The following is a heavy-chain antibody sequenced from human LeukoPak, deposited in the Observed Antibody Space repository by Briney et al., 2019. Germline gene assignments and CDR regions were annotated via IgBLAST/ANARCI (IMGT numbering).Heavy chain of an antibody. CDR2: INTNTGNP. D-gene: IGHD2-15*01. CDR1: VYTFTSYT. J-gene: IGHJ4*02. CDR3: ASHRMCSGGSCYSDY. V-gene: IGHV7-4-1*02. Sequence: ASVKVSCKASVYTFTSYTMNWVRQAPGQGLEWMGWINTNTGNPTYAQGFTGRFVFSLDTSVSTAYLQISSLKAEDTAVYYCASHRMCSGGSCYSDYWGQGTLVTVSS.